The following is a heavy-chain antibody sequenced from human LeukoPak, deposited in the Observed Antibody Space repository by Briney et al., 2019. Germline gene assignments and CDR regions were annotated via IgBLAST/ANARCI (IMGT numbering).Heavy chain of an antibody. CDR2: IYHSGGT. Sequence: PSETLSLTCIVSGYSISSGYYWDWIRQPPGKGLEWIGGIYHSGGTYYNPSLKSRVTISVDTSKNQFSLKLSSVTAADTAVYYCAKDYVPRTVTWGAWYYYYMDVWGKGTTVTVSS. CDR1: GYSISSGYY. D-gene: IGHD4-17*01. V-gene: IGHV4-38-2*02. CDR3: AKDYVPRTVTWGAWYYYYMDV. J-gene: IGHJ6*03.